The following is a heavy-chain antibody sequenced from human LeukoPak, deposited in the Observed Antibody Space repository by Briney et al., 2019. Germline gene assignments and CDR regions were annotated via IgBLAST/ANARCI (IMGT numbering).Heavy chain of an antibody. CDR2: INPNSGGT. D-gene: IGHD6-13*01. CDR1: GYTFTGYY. Sequence: ASVKVSCKASGYTFTGYYMHWVRQAPGQGLEWMGWINPNSGGTNYAQKFQGRVTMTRDMSTSTVYMELSSLRSEDTAVYYCARSFGAYQQYTSSWYYYYMDVWGKGTTVTVSS. CDR3: ARSFGAYQQYTSSWYYYYMDV. V-gene: IGHV1-2*02. J-gene: IGHJ6*03.